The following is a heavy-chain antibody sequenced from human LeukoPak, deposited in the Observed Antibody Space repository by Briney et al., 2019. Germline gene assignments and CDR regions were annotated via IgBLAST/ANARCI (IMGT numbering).Heavy chain of an antibody. D-gene: IGHD5-18*01. Sequence: PGGPLRLSCAASGFTFSSYSVNWVRQAPGKGLAWVSSISSSGSYIYYADSVKGRFTFSRDNAKNSLYLQMNSLRAEDTAAYYCARGSGVQVWSSLDYWGQGTLVTVSS. V-gene: IGHV3-21*01. CDR1: GFTFSSYS. CDR3: ARGSGVQVWSSLDY. CDR2: ISSSGSYI. J-gene: IGHJ4*02.